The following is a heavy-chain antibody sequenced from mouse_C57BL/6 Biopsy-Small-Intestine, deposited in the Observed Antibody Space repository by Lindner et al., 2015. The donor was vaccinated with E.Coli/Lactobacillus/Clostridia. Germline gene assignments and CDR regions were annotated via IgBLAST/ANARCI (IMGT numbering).Heavy chain of an antibody. CDR2: INPSSAYT. CDR3: ARPSYYDYDGAGYFDY. V-gene: IGHV1-7*01. CDR1: GYTFTSYW. D-gene: IGHD2-4*01. Sequence: VQLQESGAELAKPGASVKLSCKASGYTFTSYWMHWVKQGPGQGLEWIGYINPSSAYTNSNQKFKDKATLTADRSSSTAYMQLNNLTYEDSAVYFCARPSYYDYDGAGYFDYWGQGTTLTVSS. J-gene: IGHJ2*01.